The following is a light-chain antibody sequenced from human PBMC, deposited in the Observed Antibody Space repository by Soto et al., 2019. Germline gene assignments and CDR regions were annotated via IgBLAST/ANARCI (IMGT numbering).Light chain of an antibody. Sequence: DIQMTQSPSSLSASVGDRVTITCRASQSISSYLNWNQQKPGKAPKLLIYAASSLQSGVPSRFSGSGSVTEFTLTISSLQPEDFATYYCQQSYSTPHTFGHGTKLEIK. J-gene: IGKJ2*01. CDR2: AAS. V-gene: IGKV1-39*01. CDR3: QQSYSTPHT. CDR1: QSISSY.